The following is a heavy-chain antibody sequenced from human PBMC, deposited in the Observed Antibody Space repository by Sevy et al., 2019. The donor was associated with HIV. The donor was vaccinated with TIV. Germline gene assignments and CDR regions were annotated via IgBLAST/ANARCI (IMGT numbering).Heavy chain of an antibody. Sequence: GGSLRLSCAVSGFTLTNEFFSWVRQAPGKGLEWVSGISWKSGSIGYADSVKGRFTISRDNAQSFLYLQMYGLRAEDTALYYCAKDGGASTSAFYYHGFDVWGQGTLVTVSS. CDR3: AKDGGASTSAFYYHGFDV. V-gene: IGHV3-9*01. J-gene: IGHJ6*02. CDR1: GFTLTNEF. CDR2: ISWKSGSI. D-gene: IGHD3-16*01.